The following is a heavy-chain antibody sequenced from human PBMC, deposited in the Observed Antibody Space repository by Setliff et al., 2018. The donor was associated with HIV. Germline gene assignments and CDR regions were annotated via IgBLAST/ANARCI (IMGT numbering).Heavy chain of an antibody. CDR1: GGSISRSSYY. J-gene: IGHJ4*02. CDR2: IFYSGHT. Sequence: KPSETLSLTCTVSGGSISRSSYYWAWIRQPPGKGLEWIGNIFYSGHTFYNPSLRSRDTISVDTSKNQFSLKLSSVTAADTAVYYCARGVAAAGLWGQGTLVTVSS. V-gene: IGHV4-39*07. CDR3: ARGVAAAGL. D-gene: IGHD6-13*01.